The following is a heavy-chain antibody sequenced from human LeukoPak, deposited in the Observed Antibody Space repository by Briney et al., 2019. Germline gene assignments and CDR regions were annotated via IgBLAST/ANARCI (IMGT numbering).Heavy chain of an antibody. V-gene: IGHV1-69*13. CDR2: IIPIFGTA. J-gene: IGHJ4*02. D-gene: IGHD2-2*01. Sequence: GASVEVSCKASGGTFSSYAISWVRQAPGQGLEWMGGIIPIFGTANYAQKFQGRVTITADESTSTAYMELRSLRSDDTAVYYCARDPISRKIDYWGQGTLVTVSS. CDR3: ARDPISRKIDY. CDR1: GGTFSSYA.